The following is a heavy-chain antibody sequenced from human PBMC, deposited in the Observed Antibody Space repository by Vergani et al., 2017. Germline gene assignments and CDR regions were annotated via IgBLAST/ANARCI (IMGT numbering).Heavy chain of an antibody. J-gene: IGHJ3*02. D-gene: IGHD2-2*02. CDR2: IIPILGIA. V-gene: IGHV1-69*08. CDR1: GGTFSSYT. CDR3: AREGADIVVVPAAIGGDAFDI. Sequence: QVQLVQSGAEVKKPGSSVKVSCKASGGTFSSYTISWVRQAPGQGIEWMGRIIPILGIANYAQKFQGRVTITADKSTSTAYMELSILRSEDTAVYYCAREGADIVVVPAAIGGDAFDIWGQGTMVTVSS.